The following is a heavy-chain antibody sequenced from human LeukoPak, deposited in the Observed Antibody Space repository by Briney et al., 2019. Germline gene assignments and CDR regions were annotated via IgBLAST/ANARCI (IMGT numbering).Heavy chain of an antibody. D-gene: IGHD5-18*01. CDR1: GGTFSSYA. CDR3: ARKADTAMVQDFDY. Sequence: ASVKVSCKASGGTFSSYAISWVRQAPGQGLEWMGWISAYNGNTNYAQKLQGRVTMTTDTSTSTAYMELRSLRSDDTAVYYCARKADTAMVQDFDYWGQGTLVTVSS. CDR2: ISAYNGNT. V-gene: IGHV1-18*01. J-gene: IGHJ4*02.